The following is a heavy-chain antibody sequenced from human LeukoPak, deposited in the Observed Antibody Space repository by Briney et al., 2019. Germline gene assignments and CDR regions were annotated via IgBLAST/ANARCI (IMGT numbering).Heavy chain of an antibody. Sequence: GGSLRLSCAASGFTFSRNYMSWVRQAPGKGLECVSDIYSGGNTYYTDSVKGRFTISRDNSKNTLYLQMNSLRAEDTAVYYCARKTDSGGQGDYWGPGTLVTVSS. V-gene: IGHV3-66*01. J-gene: IGHJ4*02. D-gene: IGHD3-22*01. CDR2: IYSGGNT. CDR1: GFTFSRNY. CDR3: ARKTDSGGQGDY.